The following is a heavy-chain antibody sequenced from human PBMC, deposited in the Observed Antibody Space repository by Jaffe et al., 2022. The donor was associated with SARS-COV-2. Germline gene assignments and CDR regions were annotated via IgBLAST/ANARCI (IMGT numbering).Heavy chain of an antibody. CDR2: IYYSGST. V-gene: IGHV4-59*08. Sequence: QVQLQESGPGLVKPSETLSLTCTVSGGSISSYYWSWIRQPPGKGLEWIGYIYYSGSTNYNPSLKSRVTISVDTSKNQFSLKLSSVTAADTAVYYCARQADYGDYNWYFDLWGRGTLVTVSS. CDR3: ARQADYGDYNWYFDL. CDR1: GGSISSYY. D-gene: IGHD4-17*01. J-gene: IGHJ2*01.